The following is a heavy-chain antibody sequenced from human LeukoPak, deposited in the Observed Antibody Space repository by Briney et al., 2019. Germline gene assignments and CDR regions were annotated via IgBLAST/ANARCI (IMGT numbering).Heavy chain of an antibody. CDR1: GFTFSSYG. J-gene: IGHJ3*02. D-gene: IGHD2-2*01. CDR3: AKDQGYCSSTSCYPGAFDI. V-gene: IGHV3-30*18. Sequence: GRSLRLSCAASGFTFSSYGMHWVRQAPGKGLEWVAVISYDGSNKYYAGSVKGRFTISRDNSKNTLYLQMNGLRAEDTAVYYCAKDQGYCSSTSCYPGAFDIWGQGTMVTVSS. CDR2: ISYDGSNK.